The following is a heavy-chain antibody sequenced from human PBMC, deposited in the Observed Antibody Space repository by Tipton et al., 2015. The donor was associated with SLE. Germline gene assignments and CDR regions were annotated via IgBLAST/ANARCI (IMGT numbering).Heavy chain of an antibody. J-gene: IGHJ6*03. V-gene: IGHV3-74*01. CDR2: TNNDGSDT. CDR1: GFTFSSHW. Sequence: SLRLSCAASGFTFSSHWIHWVRQAPGKGLVWVSRTNNDGSDTVYADSVRGRFTVSRDNAKNSLSLQMNSLRAEDTAVYYCARVRRSALPATMTMYYYYNYMDVWGKGTTVTVSS. CDR3: ARVRRSALPATMTMYYYYNYMDV. D-gene: IGHD2-2*01.